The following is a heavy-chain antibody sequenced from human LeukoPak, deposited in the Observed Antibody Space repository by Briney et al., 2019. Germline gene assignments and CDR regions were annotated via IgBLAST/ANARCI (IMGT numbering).Heavy chain of an antibody. J-gene: IGHJ4*02. CDR2: ISSSSSYI. CDR1: GFTFSSYS. V-gene: IGHV3-21*01. CDR3: ARDIVATSSFDY. Sequence: PGVSLRLCCAASGFTFSSYSMNWVLQAPGKGLEWVSSISSSSSYIYYADSVKGRFTISRDNAKNSLYLQMNSLRAEDTAVYYCARDIVATSSFDYWGQGTLVTVSS. D-gene: IGHD5-12*01.